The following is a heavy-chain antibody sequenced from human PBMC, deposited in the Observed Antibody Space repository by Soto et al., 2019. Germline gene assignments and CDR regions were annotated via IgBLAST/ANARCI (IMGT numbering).Heavy chain of an antibody. Sequence: ASVKVSCKASGYTFTGYYLHGVRQAPGQGLEWMGYINPDSGRTRYAQKFQGTVTMTRDTSITTAYLELSSRKYDDSAIFYCALSFSQTNIDVWGQGTTVTVSS. CDR3: ALSFSQTNIDV. CDR1: GYTFTGYY. J-gene: IGHJ6*01. V-gene: IGHV1-2*02. CDR2: INPDSGRT.